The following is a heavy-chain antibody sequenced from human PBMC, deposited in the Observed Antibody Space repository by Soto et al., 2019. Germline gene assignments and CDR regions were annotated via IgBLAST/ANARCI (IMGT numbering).Heavy chain of an antibody. CDR3: ARDRGYSSPMYYFDY. Sequence: GGSLRLSCAASGFTFSSYGMHWVRQAPGKGLEWVAVIWYDGSNKYYADSVKGRFTISRDNSKNTLYLQMNSLRAEDTAVYYCARDRGYSSPMYYFDYWGQGTLVTVSS. D-gene: IGHD6-13*01. J-gene: IGHJ4*02. CDR2: IWYDGSNK. CDR1: GFTFSSYG. V-gene: IGHV3-33*01.